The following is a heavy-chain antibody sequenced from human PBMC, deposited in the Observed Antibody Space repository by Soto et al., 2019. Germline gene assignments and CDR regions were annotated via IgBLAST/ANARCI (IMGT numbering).Heavy chain of an antibody. D-gene: IGHD2-21*02. CDR3: ARAPGVVTMYYGMDV. Sequence: PSETLSLTCTVSGGSVSSGSYYWSWIRQPPGKGLEWIGYIYYSGSTNYNPSLESRVTISVDTSKNQFSLKLSSVTAADTAVYYCARAPGVVTMYYGMDVWGQGTTVTVSS. V-gene: IGHV4-61*01. CDR1: GGSVSSGSYY. J-gene: IGHJ6*02. CDR2: IYYSGST.